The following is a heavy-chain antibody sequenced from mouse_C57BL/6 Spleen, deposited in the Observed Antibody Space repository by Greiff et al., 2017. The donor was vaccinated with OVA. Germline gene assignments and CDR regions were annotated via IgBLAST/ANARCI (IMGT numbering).Heavy chain of an antibody. Sequence: VQLQQSGAELVRPGSSVKLSCKASGYTFTSYWMHWVKQRPIQGLEWIGNIDPSDSETHYNQKFKDKATLTVDKSSSTAYMQLSSLTSEDSAVYYCARRTTVVPYWYFDVWGTGTTVTVSS. CDR1: GYTFTSYW. V-gene: IGHV1-52*01. D-gene: IGHD1-1*01. CDR3: ARRTTVVPYWYFDV. J-gene: IGHJ1*03. CDR2: IDPSDSET.